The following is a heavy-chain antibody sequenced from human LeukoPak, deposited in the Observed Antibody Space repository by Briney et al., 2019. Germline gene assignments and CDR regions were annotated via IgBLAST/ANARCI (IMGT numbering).Heavy chain of an antibody. J-gene: IGHJ4*02. Sequence: GASVNVSCRASGYTFTSYGISWVRQAPGQGREGMGGISAYTGNTNYAQKLQGRVTMTTDTSTSTAYMELRSLRSDDTAVSYCARVDGDGVVVAASFDYWGQGTLVTVSS. V-gene: IGHV1-18*01. D-gene: IGHD2-15*01. CDR2: ISAYTGNT. CDR3: ARVDGDGVVVAASFDY. CDR1: GYTFTSYG.